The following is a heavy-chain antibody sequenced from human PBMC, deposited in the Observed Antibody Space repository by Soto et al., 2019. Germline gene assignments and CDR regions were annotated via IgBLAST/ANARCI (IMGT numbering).Heavy chain of an antibody. CDR3: AKRPIFGVVIITIYNGMDV. V-gene: IGHV3-23*01. Sequence: EVQLLESGGGLVQPGGSLRLSCVASGFTFSSYAMNWVRQAPGKGLEWVSAISTSGGNTYYADSVKGRFTSSRDNSKNTLYLQMNSLRAEDTAVYYCAKRPIFGVVIITIYNGMDVWGQGTTVTVSS. D-gene: IGHD3-3*01. CDR2: ISTSGGNT. J-gene: IGHJ6*02. CDR1: GFTFSSYA.